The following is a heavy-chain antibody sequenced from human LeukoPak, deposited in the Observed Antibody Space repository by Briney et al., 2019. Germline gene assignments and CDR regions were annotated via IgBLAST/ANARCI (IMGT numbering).Heavy chain of an antibody. V-gene: IGHV4-30-2*01. D-gene: IGHD6-19*01. CDR2: IYHSGST. J-gene: IGHJ4*02. CDR1: GGSISSGGYY. CDR3: ARVREYSSGLDY. Sequence: SETLSLTCTVSGGSISSGGYYWSWIRQPPGKGLEWIGYIYHSGSTYYNPSLKSRVTISVDTSKNQFSLKLGSVTAADTAVYYCARVREYSSGLDYWGQGTLVTVSS.